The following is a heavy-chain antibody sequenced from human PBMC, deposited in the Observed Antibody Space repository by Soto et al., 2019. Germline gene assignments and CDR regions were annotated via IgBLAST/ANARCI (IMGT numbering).Heavy chain of an antibody. D-gene: IGHD3-10*01. CDR2: TFVTGAT. V-gene: IGHV4-61*01. CDR1: GEALGSGQSY. Sequence: QVQLQESGPGLVKSSETLSLICFVSGEALGSGQSYWNWIRQAPGKGLEWLGKTFVTGATKYSASLKSRVTMSVDTSKSQISLTLTSVTAAGSATYFCARGRSDSAGSSFGRRMDVWGQGTTVTVSS. CDR3: ARGRSDSAGSSFGRRMDV. J-gene: IGHJ6*02.